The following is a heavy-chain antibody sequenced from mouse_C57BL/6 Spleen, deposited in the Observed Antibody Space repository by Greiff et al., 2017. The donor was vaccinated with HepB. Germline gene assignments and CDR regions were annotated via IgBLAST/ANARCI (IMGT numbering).Heavy chain of an antibody. CDR3: ARWDYYGSSTQFAY. V-gene: IGHV5-17*01. CDR2: ISSGSSTI. J-gene: IGHJ3*01. CDR1: GFTFSDYG. D-gene: IGHD1-1*01. Sequence: EVQLVESGGGLVKPGGSLKLSCAASGFTFSDYGMHWVRQAPEKGLEWVAYISSGSSTIYYADTVKGRFTISRDNAKNTLFLQMTSLRSEDTAMYYCARWDYYGSSTQFAYWGQGTLVTVSA.